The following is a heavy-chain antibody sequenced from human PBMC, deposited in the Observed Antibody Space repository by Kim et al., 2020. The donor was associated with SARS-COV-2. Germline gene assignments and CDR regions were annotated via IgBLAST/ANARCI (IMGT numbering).Heavy chain of an antibody. J-gene: IGHJ4*02. CDR3: ARSVTAMVFQIDY. V-gene: IGHV3-21*01. Sequence: YADSVKARFTIARDNAKNSLSLQMNSLRAEDTAVYYCARSVTAMVFQIDYWGQGTLVTVSS. D-gene: IGHD5-18*01.